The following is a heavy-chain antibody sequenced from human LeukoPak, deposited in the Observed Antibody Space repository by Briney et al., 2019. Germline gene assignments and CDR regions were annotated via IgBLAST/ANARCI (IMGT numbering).Heavy chain of an antibody. CDR2: IYHSGST. CDR1: GGSISSSNW. J-gene: IGHJ4*02. CDR3: ARLGGDSSGYYGVY. D-gene: IGHD3-22*01. V-gene: IGHV4-4*02. Sequence: SETLSLTCTVSGGSISSSNWWSWVRQPPGKGLEWIGEIYHSGSTNYNPSLKSRVTISVDKSKNQFSLKLSSVTAADTAVYYCARLGGDSSGYYGVYWGQGTLVTVSS.